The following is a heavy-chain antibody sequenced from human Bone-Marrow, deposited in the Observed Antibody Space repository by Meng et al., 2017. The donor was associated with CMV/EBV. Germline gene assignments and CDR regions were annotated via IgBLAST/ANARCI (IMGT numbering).Heavy chain of an antibody. CDR3: ARDGGGCDC. CDR2: ISNSGSAK. CDR1: GFTFSSYT. D-gene: IGHD3-16*01. J-gene: IGHJ4*02. V-gene: IGHV3-48*04. Sequence: GGSLRLSCAASGFTFSSYTMNWVRQAPGKGLEWVSYISNSGSAKYYADSLRGRFTISRDNAKNSLYLQMNSLRPEDTAVYYCARDGGGCDCWGQGTLVTVSS.